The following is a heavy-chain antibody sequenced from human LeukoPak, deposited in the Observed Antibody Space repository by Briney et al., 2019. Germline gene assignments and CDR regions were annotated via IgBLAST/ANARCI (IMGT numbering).Heavy chain of an antibody. CDR3: AAYGSGAP. V-gene: IGHV3-30-3*01. D-gene: IGHD6-19*01. CDR2: ISYDGNNP. Sequence: GGSLRLSCATSGFTFSRYAMHWVRQAPGKGLEWVAGISYDGNNPYYADSVKGRFTVSRDNSNNTLYLQMNSLRAEDTAVYYCAAYGSGAPGGQGTLVTVSS. CDR1: GFTFSRYA. J-gene: IGHJ4*02.